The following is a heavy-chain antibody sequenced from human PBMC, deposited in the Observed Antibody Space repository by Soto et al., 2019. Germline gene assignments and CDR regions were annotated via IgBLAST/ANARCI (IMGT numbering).Heavy chain of an antibody. V-gene: IGHV1-18*01. CDR2: ISAYNGNT. D-gene: IGHD6-19*01. CDR3: ARRPWYSSGWFGHDY. J-gene: IGHJ4*02. Sequence: QVQLVQSGAEVKKPGASVKVSCKASGYTFTSYGISWVRQAPGQGLEWMGWISAYNGNTNYAQKLKRRVTLTNEPSTRTAYMELRSLRSDATAVYYCARRPWYSSGWFGHDYWGKGTLVTVSS. CDR1: GYTFTSYG.